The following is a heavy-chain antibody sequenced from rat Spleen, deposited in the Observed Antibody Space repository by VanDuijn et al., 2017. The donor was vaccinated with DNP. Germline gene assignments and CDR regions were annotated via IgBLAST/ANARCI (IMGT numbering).Heavy chain of an antibody. V-gene: IGHV2-63*01. Sequence: QVQLKESGPGLVQPSRTLSLTCTVSGFSLTSYGVSWVRQPSGRGPEWMGRMWYDGDTAYNSALKSRLSISRDTSKNQVFLKMNSLQTDDTGTYYCTRDRVYYGLLLRAMDAWGQGTSVTVSS. CDR3: TRDRVYYGLLLRAMDA. J-gene: IGHJ4*01. CDR1: GFSLTSYG. CDR2: MWYDGDT. D-gene: IGHD1-6*01.